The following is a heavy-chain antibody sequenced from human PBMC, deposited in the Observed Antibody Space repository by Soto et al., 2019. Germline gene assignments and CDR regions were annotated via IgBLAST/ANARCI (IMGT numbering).Heavy chain of an antibody. V-gene: IGHV4-59*01. D-gene: IGHD2-21*02. CDR1: GGSISGYD. CDR2: MYKTGST. J-gene: IGHJ6*02. Sequence: PSETLSLTCTVSGGSISGYDWSWIRQPPGKGLEWIGYMYKTGSTVYNPSFKSRVTISVDTSKNQFSLKLNSVTAADTAVYYCARDLWGYCGTDCYPLDVWGQGTTVTVS. CDR3: ARDLWGYCGTDCYPLDV.